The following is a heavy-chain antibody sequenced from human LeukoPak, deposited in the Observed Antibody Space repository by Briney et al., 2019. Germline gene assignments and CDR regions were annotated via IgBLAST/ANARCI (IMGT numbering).Heavy chain of an antibody. J-gene: IGHJ4*02. CDR1: GYTFTSYG. CDR2: ISAYNGNT. V-gene: IGHV1-18*01. CDR3: ARERHYDYVWGSYRYIYFDY. Sequence: ASVKVSCKASGYTFTSYGISWVRQAPGQGLEWMGWISAYNGNTNYAQKLQGRVTMTTDTSTSTAYMELSSLRSEDTAVYYCARERHYDYVWGSYRYIYFDYWGQGTLVTVSS. D-gene: IGHD3-16*02.